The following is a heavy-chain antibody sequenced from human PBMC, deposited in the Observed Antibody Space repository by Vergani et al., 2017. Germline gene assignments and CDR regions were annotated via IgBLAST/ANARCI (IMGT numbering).Heavy chain of an antibody. CDR1: GFTSSYYS. J-gene: IGHJ4*02. D-gene: IGHD4-11*01. CDR3: AREMSNEGFDY. V-gene: IGHV3-30*03. CDR2: ISYDGTQK. Sequence: QVHLVESGGGVVQPGRSLRLSCVVSGFTSSYYSMHWVRQAPGKGLEWVAVISYDGTQKYYADSVKGRFTISRDNAKNSLFLQMSSLKVEDTGVYYCAREMSNEGFDYWGQGTRVTVS.